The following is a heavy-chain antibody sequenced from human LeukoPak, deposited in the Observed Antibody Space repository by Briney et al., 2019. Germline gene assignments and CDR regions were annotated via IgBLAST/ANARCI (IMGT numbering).Heavy chain of an antibody. CDR2: IYYSGNT. V-gene: IGHV4-31*03. CDR3: ARLKKAEGSLLDF. J-gene: IGHJ4*02. Sequence: PSQTLSLTCTVSGDSISTGGYYWNWIRQLPGKGLEWIGCIYYSGNTYYNPSLQSRVTISVGTSRNMFSLRLTSVTAADTALYYCARLKKAEGSLLDFWGQGSLVTVSS. CDR1: GDSISTGGYY.